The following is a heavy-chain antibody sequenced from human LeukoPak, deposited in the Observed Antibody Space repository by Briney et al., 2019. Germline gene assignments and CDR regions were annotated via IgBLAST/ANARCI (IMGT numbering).Heavy chain of an antibody. CDR3: AKGYGSGSRDAFDI. Sequence: GGSLRLSCAASGFTFSSYWMSWVRQAPGKGLEWVANIKQDGSEKYYVDSVKGRFTISRDNAKNSLYLQMNSLRAEDTALYYCAKGYGSGSRDAFDIWGQGTMVTVSS. J-gene: IGHJ3*02. D-gene: IGHD3-10*01. CDR1: GFTFSSYW. CDR2: IKQDGSEK. V-gene: IGHV3-7*03.